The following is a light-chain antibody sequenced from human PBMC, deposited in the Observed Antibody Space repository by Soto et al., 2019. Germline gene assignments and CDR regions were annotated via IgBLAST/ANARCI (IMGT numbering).Light chain of an antibody. CDR2: GAS. CDR1: RSISNY. CDR3: QQPYSTPPT. J-gene: IGKJ2*01. V-gene: IGKV1-39*01. Sequence: DIQMTQSPSSLSASVGDRVTITCRASRSISNYLNWYQQKPGKAPNLLIYGASSLQTGVPSRFSGSGSGTDFTLTISSLEPEDFATYYCQQPYSTPPTFGQGTKLEIK.